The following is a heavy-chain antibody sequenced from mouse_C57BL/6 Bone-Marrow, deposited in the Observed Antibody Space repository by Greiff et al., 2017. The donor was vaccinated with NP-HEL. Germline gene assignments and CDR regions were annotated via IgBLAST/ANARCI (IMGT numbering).Heavy chain of an antibody. V-gene: IGHV10-1*01. CDR3: VMGYYYGLFDY. J-gene: IGHJ2*01. Sequence: VKDRFTISRDDSESMLYLQMNNLKTEDTAMYYCVMGYYYGLFDYWGQGTTLTVSS. D-gene: IGHD1-1*01.